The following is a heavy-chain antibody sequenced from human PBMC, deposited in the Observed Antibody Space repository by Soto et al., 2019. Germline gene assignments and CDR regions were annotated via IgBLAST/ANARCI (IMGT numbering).Heavy chain of an antibody. D-gene: IGHD4-17*01. J-gene: IGHJ4*02. CDR2: IYWDNDK. CDR1: GFSLTSRGVG. CDR3: AHRNDYGEYGGGFGY. V-gene: IGHV2-5*02. Sequence: QITLMASGPTLVKPTQTLTLTCTFSGFSLTSRGVGVGWIRQSPGEALECLALIYWDNDKRYSPLLRSGLTITNDTSKNQVVLTLTNMDPVDTATYFCAHRNDYGEYGGGFGYWGQGTLVTVSS.